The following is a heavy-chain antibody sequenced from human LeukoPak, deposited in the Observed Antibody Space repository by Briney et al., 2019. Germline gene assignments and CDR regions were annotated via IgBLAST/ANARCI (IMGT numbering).Heavy chain of an antibody. CDR1: GGTFSSYA. CDR2: IIPIFGTA. CDR3: ASHRTYYYDSDY. J-gene: IGHJ4*02. V-gene: IGHV1-69*05. D-gene: IGHD3-22*01. Sequence: GASVKVSCKASGGTFSSYAISLVRQAPGQGLEWMGRIIPIFGTANYAQKFQGRVTITTDESTSTAYMELSSLRSEDTAVYYCASHRTYYYDSDYWGQGTLVTVSS.